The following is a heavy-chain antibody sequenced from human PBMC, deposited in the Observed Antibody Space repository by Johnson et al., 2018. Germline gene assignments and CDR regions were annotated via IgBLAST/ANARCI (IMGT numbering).Heavy chain of an antibody. CDR2: IWYDGSHK. CDR1: GFTFSSNG. D-gene: IGHD4-23*01. V-gene: IGHV3-33*01. J-gene: IGHJ3*02. CDR3: ASYSHGYGGNSGGAFDI. Sequence: VRLLESGGGVVQPGRSLRLSCAASGFTFSSNGMNWVRQAPGKGLEWVAVIWYDGSHKFYADSVEGRFTISRDNSKNTLYLQMNSLRAEDTAVYYCASYSHGYGGNSGGAFDIWGQGTMVTVSS.